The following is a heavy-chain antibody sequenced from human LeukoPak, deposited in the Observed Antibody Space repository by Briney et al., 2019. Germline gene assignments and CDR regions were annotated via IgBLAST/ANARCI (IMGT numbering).Heavy chain of an antibody. CDR3: ATGRAYGDYFDAFDI. V-gene: IGHV1-2*02. D-gene: IGHD4-17*01. Sequence: ASVKVSCKASGYTFTGCYMHWVRQAPGQGLEWVGWINPNSGGTNYAQKFQGRVTMTRDTSISTAYMELSRLRSDDTAVYYCATGRAYGDYFDAFDIWGQGTMVTVSS. J-gene: IGHJ3*02. CDR1: GYTFTGCY. CDR2: INPNSGGT.